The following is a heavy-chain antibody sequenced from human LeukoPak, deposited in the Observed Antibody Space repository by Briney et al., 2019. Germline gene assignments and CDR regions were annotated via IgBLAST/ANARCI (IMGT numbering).Heavy chain of an antibody. V-gene: IGHV1-18*01. J-gene: IGHJ3*02. CDR2: IGTYNGNT. CDR3: AKDRVGAPPGDWEYLGASNCFDI. Sequence: ASVKVSCKASGYTFNRYGVNWVRQAPGQGREWMGWIGTYNGNTNLAQKFKGRVTMTTDTATSTAYMELKSLRLDDTAVYYCAKDRVGAPPGDWEYLGASNCFDIWGQGTMVSVSS. CDR1: GYTFNRYG. D-gene: IGHD3-16*01.